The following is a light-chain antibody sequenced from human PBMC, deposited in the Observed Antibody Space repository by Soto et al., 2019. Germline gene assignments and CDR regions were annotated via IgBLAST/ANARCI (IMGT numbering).Light chain of an antibody. Sequence: QSVLTQPASVSGSPGQSITISCIGTSSDIGAYKYVSWYQQHPGTAPKLLIYAVSNRPSGVSDRFFGSKSGNTASLTISGLQTDDEADYYCSSYTSSSTLVFGGGTKLTVL. CDR1: SSDIGAYKY. J-gene: IGLJ3*02. V-gene: IGLV2-14*03. CDR2: AVS. CDR3: SSYTSSSTLV.